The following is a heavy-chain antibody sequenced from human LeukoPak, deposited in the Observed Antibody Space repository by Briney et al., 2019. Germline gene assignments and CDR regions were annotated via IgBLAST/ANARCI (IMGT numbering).Heavy chain of an antibody. CDR3: ARGRGNHYYDSSGYYYFDY. V-gene: IGHV4-34*01. J-gene: IGHJ4*02. CDR1: GGSFSGYY. D-gene: IGHD3-22*01. CDR2: INHSGST. Sequence: SETLSLTCAVYGGSFSGYYWSWIRQPPGKGLEWIGEINHSGSTNYNPSLKSRVTISVDTSKNQFSLKLSSVTAADTAVYYCARGRGNHYYDSSGYYYFDYWGQGTLVTVSS.